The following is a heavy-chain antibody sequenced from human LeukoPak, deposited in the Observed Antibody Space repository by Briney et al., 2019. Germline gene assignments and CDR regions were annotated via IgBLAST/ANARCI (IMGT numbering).Heavy chain of an antibody. D-gene: IGHD3-22*01. V-gene: IGHV4-39*01. CDR2: IYYSGST. CDR3: ARHPPYYYDSSGYYSSFDY. J-gene: IGHJ4*02. Sequence: SETLSLTCTVSGGSISTSNYYWSWVRQPPGRGLEWIGSIYYSGSTYYNPSLKSRVTISVDTSKNQFSLKLSSVTAADTAVYYCARHPPYYYDSSGYYSSFDYWGQGTLVTVSS. CDR1: GGSISTSNYY.